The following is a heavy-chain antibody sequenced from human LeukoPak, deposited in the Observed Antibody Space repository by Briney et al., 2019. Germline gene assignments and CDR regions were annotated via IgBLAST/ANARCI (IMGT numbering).Heavy chain of an antibody. CDR2: IYYSGST. CDR1: GGSFSSSSYY. CDR3: ARDPNYYDSSGLRNDAFDI. Sequence: SETLSLTCTVSGGSFSSSSYYWGWIRQPPGKGLEWIGSIYYSGSTYYNPSLKSRVTMSVDTSKNQFSLKLSSVTAADTAVYYCARDPNYYDSSGLRNDAFDIWGQGTMVTVSS. J-gene: IGHJ3*02. V-gene: IGHV4-39*07. D-gene: IGHD3-22*01.